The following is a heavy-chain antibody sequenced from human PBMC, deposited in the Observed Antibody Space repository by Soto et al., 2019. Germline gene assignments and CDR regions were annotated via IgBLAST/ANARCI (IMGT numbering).Heavy chain of an antibody. CDR3: AKYKEGYCSGVTCLRYFDY. V-gene: IGHV1-18*01. J-gene: IGHJ4*02. Sequence: ASVKVSCKASGYTFTSYGISWVRQAPGQGLEWMGWISAYNGNTNYAQKLQGRVTMTTDTSTSTAYMELRSLRSDDTAVYYCAKYKEGYCSGVTCLRYFDYWGQGTLVTVSS. CDR1: GYTFTSYG. D-gene: IGHD2-15*01. CDR2: ISAYNGNT.